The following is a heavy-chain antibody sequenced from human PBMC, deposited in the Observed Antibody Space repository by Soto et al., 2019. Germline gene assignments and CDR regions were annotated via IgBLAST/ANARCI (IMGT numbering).Heavy chain of an antibody. J-gene: IGHJ5*02. V-gene: IGHV1-18*01. CDR2: ISAYNGNT. D-gene: IGHD5-18*01. Sequence: ASVKVSCKASGYTFTSYGISWVRQAPGQGLEWMGWISAYNGNTNYAQKLQGRVTMTTDTSTSTAYMELRSLRSDDTAVYYCARALRYSYGLNWFDPWGQGTLVTVSS. CDR3: ARALRYSYGLNWFDP. CDR1: GYTFTSYG.